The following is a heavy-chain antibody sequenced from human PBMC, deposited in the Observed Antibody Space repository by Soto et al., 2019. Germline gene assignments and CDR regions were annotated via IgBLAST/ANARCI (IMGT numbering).Heavy chain of an antibody. CDR3: ARQQGGSLSSLYFDY. CDR2: ISGSGGST. Sequence: EVQMLEYGGGLVQPGGSLGLSCAAAGFTFGSYAMSWVRQAPGKGLEWVSGISGSGGSTFYADSVKGRFTISRDNSNNMVYLQMDYVRADDTAVYYCARQQGGSLSSLYFDYWGQGTLVTVSS. V-gene: IGHV3-23*01. J-gene: IGHJ4*02. CDR1: GFTFGSYA. D-gene: IGHD2-15*01.